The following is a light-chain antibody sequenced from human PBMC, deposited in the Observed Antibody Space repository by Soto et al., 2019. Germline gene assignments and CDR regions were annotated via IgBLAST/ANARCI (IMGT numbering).Light chain of an antibody. CDR2: WAS. V-gene: IGKV4-1*01. Sequence: DIVMTQSPDSLAVSLGERATINCKSSQSVFYNSNNKNYLAWYQQKPGQPPKLLIYWASTRESGVPDRFSGRGSGTDFTLTICSLQAEDVAVYYCQQYCSRPFPFGPGTKVDIK. J-gene: IGKJ3*01. CDR1: QSVFYNSNNKNY. CDR3: QQYCSRPFP.